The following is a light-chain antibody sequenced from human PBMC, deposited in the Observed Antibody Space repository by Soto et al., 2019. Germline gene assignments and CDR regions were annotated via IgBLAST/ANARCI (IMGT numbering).Light chain of an antibody. J-gene: IGKJ3*01. CDR3: QQYDTSTRFT. V-gene: IGKV3-15*01. CDR2: GAS. CDR1: QSVVSN. Sequence: EIVMTQSPATLSVSPGERATLSCRAIQSVVSNLAWFQQKPGQAPGLLIFGASNRATGTPARFSGSGSVTQFTLTISSLQSEDFAVYYCQQYDTSTRFTFGPGTKVN.